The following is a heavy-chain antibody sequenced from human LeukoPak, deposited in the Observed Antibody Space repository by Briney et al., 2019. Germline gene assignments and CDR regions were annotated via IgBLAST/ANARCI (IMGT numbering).Heavy chain of an antibody. D-gene: IGHD3-22*01. Sequence: SETLSLTCAVYGGSFSGYYWSWIRQPPGKGLEWIGYIYYSGSTYYNPSLKSRVTISVDTSKNQFSLKLSSVTAADTAVYYCARSEYDSSGYHPYDYWGQGTLVTVSS. J-gene: IGHJ4*02. CDR1: GGSFSGYY. CDR2: IYYSGST. V-gene: IGHV4-30-4*08. CDR3: ARSEYDSSGYHPYDY.